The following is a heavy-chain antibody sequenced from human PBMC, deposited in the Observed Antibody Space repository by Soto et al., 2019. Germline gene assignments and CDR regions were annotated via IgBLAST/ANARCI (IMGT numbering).Heavy chain of an antibody. V-gene: IGHV4-30-2*01. CDR2: IYDSGST. J-gene: IGHJ4*02. CDR1: GGSISSGGYS. CDR3: ARGALRWSTSWDFDH. Sequence: SETLSLTCAVSGGSISSGGYSWSWIRQPPGKGLERIGYIYDSGSTYYNPSLKSRVTISVDRSKNQFSLKLSSVTAADTAVYYCARGALRWSTSWDFDHWGKGILVTVSS. D-gene: IGHD4-17*01.